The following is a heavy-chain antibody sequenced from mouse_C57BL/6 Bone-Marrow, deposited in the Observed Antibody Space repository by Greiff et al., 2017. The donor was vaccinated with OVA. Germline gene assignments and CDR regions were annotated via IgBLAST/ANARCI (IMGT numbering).Heavy chain of an antibody. J-gene: IGHJ1*03. Sequence: VQLQQSGAELAKPGASVKLSCKASGYTFTSYWMHWVKQRPGQGLEWIGYINPSSGYTNYNQKFKDKATLTADKSSSTAYMQLSSLTYEDSAVYYCASIATEVATYWYFDVWGTGTTVTVSS. D-gene: IGHD1-1*01. CDR3: ASIATEVATYWYFDV. CDR2: INPSSGYT. CDR1: GYTFTSYW. V-gene: IGHV1-7*01.